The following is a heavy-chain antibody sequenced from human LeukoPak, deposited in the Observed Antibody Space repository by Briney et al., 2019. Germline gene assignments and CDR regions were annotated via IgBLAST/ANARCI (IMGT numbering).Heavy chain of an antibody. CDR1: GLTFSTYW. CDR2: IKQDGNEK. V-gene: IGHV3-7*01. J-gene: IGHJ5*02. Sequence: GGSLRLSCAASGLTFSTYWMSWVRQAPGKGLEWVASIKQDGNEKYYVDSVKGRFTISRDSAENTLYLQMKSLKAEDTAFYYCARPLLYYYGSETYFWFDLWGQGTLVTVSS. CDR3: ARPLLYYYGSETYFWFDL. D-gene: IGHD3-10*01.